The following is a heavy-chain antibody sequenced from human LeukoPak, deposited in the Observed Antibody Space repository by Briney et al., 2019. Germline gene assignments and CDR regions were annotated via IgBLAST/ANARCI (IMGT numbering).Heavy chain of an antibody. Sequence: SETLSLTCTVSGCSISSYYWSWIRQPPGKGLEWIGYIYYSGSTNYNPSLKSRVTISVDTSKNQFSLKLSSVTAADTAVYYCATKRAGYFDYWGQGTLVTVSS. D-gene: IGHD6-25*01. J-gene: IGHJ4*02. CDR2: IYYSGST. V-gene: IGHV4-59*01. CDR1: GCSISSYY. CDR3: ATKRAGYFDY.